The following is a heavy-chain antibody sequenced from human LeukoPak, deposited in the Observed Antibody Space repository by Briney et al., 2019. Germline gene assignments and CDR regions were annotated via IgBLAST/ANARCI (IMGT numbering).Heavy chain of an antibody. CDR3: TYSRAFDY. CDR1: GGSFIGDY. V-gene: IGHV4-34*01. D-gene: IGHD2-15*01. CDR2: INHSGST. J-gene: IGHJ4*02. Sequence: AETLSLTCAVYGGSFIGDYWSWIRQPPGKGLEWIGEINHSGSTNYNPSLKSRVTISVDTSKNQFSLKLSPVTAADTAVYYCTYSRAFDYWGQGTLVTVSS.